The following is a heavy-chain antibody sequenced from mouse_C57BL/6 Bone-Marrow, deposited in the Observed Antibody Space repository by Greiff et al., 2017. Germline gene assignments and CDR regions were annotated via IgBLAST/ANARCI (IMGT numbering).Heavy chain of an antibody. D-gene: IGHD1-1*01. CDR2: IRLKSDNYAT. V-gene: IGHV6-3*01. Sequence: EVQLQESGGGLVQPGGSMKLSCVASGFTFSNYWMNWVRQSPEKGLEWVAQIRLKSDNYATHYAESVKGRFNISRDDSKSSVYLQMNNLRAEDTGIYYCTEFITTVVAPYYYAMDYWGQEPQSPSPQ. CDR3: TEFITTVVAPYYYAMDY. J-gene: IGHJ4*01. CDR1: GFTFSNYW.